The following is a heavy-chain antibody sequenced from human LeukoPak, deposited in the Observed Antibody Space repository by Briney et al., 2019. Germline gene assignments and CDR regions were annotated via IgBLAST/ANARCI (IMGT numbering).Heavy chain of an antibody. J-gene: IGHJ4*02. D-gene: IGHD6-19*01. CDR2: ISYDGSNK. CDR3: ARSWRSSGWDSFDY. V-gene: IGHV3-30*04. Sequence: GGSLGLSCAASGFTFSRYAMNWVRQAPGKGLEWVAVISYDGSNKNYADSVKGRFTISRDNSKNTLYLQMNILRAEDTAVYYCARSWRSSGWDSFDYWGRGTLVTVSS. CDR1: GFTFSRYA.